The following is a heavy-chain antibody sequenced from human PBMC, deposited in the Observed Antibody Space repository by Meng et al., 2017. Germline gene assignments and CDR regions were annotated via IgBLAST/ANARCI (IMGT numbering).Heavy chain of an antibody. CDR1: GYTFTSYA. D-gene: IGHD4-17*01. J-gene: IGHJ5*02. CDR2: INAGNGNT. Sequence: HVQLVEAAAEGKKPGASVKVSCKASGYTFTSYAMHWVRQAPGQRLEWMGWINAGNGNTKYSQKFQGRVTITRDTSASTAYMELSSLRSEDTAVYYCARDRSRLSTVTLLFDPWGQGTLVTVSS. CDR3: ARDRSRLSTVTLLFDP. V-gene: IGHV1-3*01.